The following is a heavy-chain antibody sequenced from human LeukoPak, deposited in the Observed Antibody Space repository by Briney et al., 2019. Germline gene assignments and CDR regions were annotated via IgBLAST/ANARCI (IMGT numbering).Heavy chain of an antibody. CDR2: IKSKTDGGTT. CDR1: GFTFSNAW. D-gene: IGHD2-2*02. CDR3: ARAVVPAAIEYYFDY. V-gene: IGHV3-15*01. J-gene: IGHJ4*02. Sequence: GSLILSCAASGFTFSNAWMSWVRQAPGKGLEWVGRIKSKTDGGTTDYAAPVKGRFTISRDDSKNTLYLQMNSLRAEDTAVYYCARAVVPAAIEYYFDYWGQGTLVTVSS.